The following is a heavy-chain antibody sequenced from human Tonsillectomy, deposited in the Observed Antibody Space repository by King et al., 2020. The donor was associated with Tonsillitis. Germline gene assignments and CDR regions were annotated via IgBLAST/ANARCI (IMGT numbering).Heavy chain of an antibody. Sequence: QLVQSGAQLRKPGASVTVSCRTSGDTFTGHFVHWVRQAPGQGLEWMGWINPDSGDTNYAQEFQGRVTLSGDVSSTTAYMGLSSLRPDDTAVYFCVANAMESDNSAYRDFRHWGQGTLVTVSS. J-gene: IGHJ1*01. D-gene: IGHD3-16*01. CDR1: GDTFTGHF. CDR2: INPDSGDT. V-gene: IGHV1-2*02. CDR3: VANAMESDNSAYRDFRH.